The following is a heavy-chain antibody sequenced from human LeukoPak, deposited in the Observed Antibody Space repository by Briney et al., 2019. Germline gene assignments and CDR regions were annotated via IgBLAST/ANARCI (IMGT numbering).Heavy chain of an antibody. Sequence: PGGSLRLSCEGSAFIFSGHWMNWVRQTPGKGLEWVASIKEDGSERQYVDSVKGRFSISRDNTKGSLFLQLNSLRAEDTAVYYCARDDGILAAAGIDYWGQGTLVTVSS. J-gene: IGHJ4*02. CDR1: AFIFSGHW. CDR2: IKEDGSER. CDR3: ARDDGILAAAGIDY. V-gene: IGHV3-7*03. D-gene: IGHD6-13*01.